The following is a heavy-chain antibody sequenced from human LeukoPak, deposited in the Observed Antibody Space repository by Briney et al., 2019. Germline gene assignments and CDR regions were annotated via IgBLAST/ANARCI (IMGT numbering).Heavy chain of an antibody. Sequence: PSETLSLTCAVFGYSISSGYYWGWVRQAPGKGLEWIGSIYHTGSTDYNPSLKSRLTISVDMSKNQFSLNLRSVTAADTAVYYCARDKDDYVWGTYRWWGQGMLVTVSS. CDR3: ARDKDDYVWGTYRW. J-gene: IGHJ4*02. V-gene: IGHV4-38-2*01. CDR2: IYHTGST. D-gene: IGHD3-16*02. CDR1: GYSISSGYY.